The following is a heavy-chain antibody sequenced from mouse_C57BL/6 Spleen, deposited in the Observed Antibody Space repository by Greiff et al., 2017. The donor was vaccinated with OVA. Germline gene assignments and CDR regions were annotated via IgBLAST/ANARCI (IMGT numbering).Heavy chain of an antibody. CDR3: AREGATVVGRGFDY. D-gene: IGHD1-1*01. Sequence: EVKLMESEGGLVQPGSSMKLSCTASGFTFSDYYMAWVSQVPEKGLEWVANINSDGSSTYYLDSLKSRFIISRDNAKNILYLQMSSLKSEDTATYYCAREGATVVGRGFDYWGQGTTLTVSS. J-gene: IGHJ2*01. V-gene: IGHV5-16*01. CDR1: GFTFSDYY. CDR2: INSDGSST.